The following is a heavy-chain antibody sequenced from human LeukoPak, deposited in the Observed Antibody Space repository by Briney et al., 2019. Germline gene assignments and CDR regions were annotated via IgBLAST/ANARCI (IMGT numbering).Heavy chain of an antibody. CDR1: GFTFSSYV. Sequence: GGSLRLSSAASGFTFSSYVMSWVRQAPGKGLEWVSAISGSGGSTYYADSVKGRFTISRDNSKNTLYLQMNSLRAEDTAVYYCAKDVVVVPAAISDHYPAADYFDYWGQGTLVTVSS. D-gene: IGHD2-2*01. CDR2: ISGSGGST. J-gene: IGHJ4*02. V-gene: IGHV3-23*01. CDR3: AKDVVVVPAAISDHYPAADYFDY.